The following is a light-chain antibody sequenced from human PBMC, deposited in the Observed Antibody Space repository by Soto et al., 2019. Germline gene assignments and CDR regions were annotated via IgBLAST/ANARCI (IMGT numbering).Light chain of an antibody. CDR2: DVG. CDR1: SSDVGGYNY. CDR3: SSYTSSTTLL. V-gene: IGLV2-14*03. J-gene: IGLJ2*01. Sequence: QSALTQPASVSGSPGQSITISCTGTSSDVGGYNYVSWYQHHPGKAPKLLIYDVGIRPSGVSDRFSGSKSGNTASLSISGLQAEDEADYYCSSYTSSTTLLFGAGTKLTVL.